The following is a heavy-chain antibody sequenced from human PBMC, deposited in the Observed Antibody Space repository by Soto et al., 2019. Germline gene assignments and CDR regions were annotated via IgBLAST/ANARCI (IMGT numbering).Heavy chain of an antibody. CDR2: IYWDGDR. J-gene: IGHJ5*02. CDR1: GFSLTSSGVG. CDR3: AHRGAYNSYWEVGCFDP. D-gene: IGHD1-20*01. V-gene: IGHV2-5*02. Sequence: QITLKESGPTLLEPTQTLTLTCSFSGFSLTSSGVGVGWLRQAPGKALECPGIIYWDGDRRYNPSLRQRLTITKDTSKNQVVLTMTYIEPVDTATYYCAHRGAYNSYWEVGCFDPWGQGTLVTVS.